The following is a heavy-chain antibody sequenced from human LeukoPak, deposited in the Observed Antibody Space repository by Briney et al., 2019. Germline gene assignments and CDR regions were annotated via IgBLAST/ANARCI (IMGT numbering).Heavy chain of an antibody. J-gene: IGHJ4*02. CDR2: INPNSGAT. D-gene: IGHD6-19*01. Sequence: ASVKVSCKASGYSFDAFDIHWVRQAPGQGLEWVGRINPNSGATDYAQKFRAGVTLTRDTTTNTVYMELSSLRSDDTAVCYCARDGSHWSSFHYWGQGTLVIVSS. V-gene: IGHV1-2*06. CDR1: GYSFDAFD. CDR3: ARDGSHWSSFHY.